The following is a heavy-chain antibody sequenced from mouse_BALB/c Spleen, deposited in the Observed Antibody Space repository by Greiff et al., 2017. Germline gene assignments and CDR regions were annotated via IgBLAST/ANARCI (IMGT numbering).Heavy chain of an antibody. CDR1: GYTFTSYW. Sequence: VKLMESGAELAKPGASVKMSCKASGYTFTSYWMHWVKQRPGQGLEWIGYINPSTGYTEYNQKFKDKATLTADKSSSTAYMQLSSLTSEDSAVYYCALYYDYLFAYWGQGTLVTVSA. J-gene: IGHJ3*01. V-gene: IGHV1-7*01. CDR2: INPSTGYT. D-gene: IGHD2-4*01. CDR3: ALYYDYLFAY.